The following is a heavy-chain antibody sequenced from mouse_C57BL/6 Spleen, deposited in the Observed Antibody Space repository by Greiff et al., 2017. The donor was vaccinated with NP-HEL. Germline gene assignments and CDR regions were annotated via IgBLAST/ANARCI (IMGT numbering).Heavy chain of an antibody. CDR1: GYTFTSYG. V-gene: IGHV1-81*01. J-gene: IGHJ4*01. CDR2: INPRSGNT. CDR3: AREEGLFTTVVASYYYAMDY. D-gene: IGHD1-1*01. Sequence: VQVVESGAELARPGASVKLSCKASGYTFTSYGISWVKQRTGQGLEWIGEINPRSGNTYYNETFKGKATLTADKSSSTAYMELRSLTSEDSAVYLYAREEGLFTTVVASYYYAMDYWDQGTSVTVSS.